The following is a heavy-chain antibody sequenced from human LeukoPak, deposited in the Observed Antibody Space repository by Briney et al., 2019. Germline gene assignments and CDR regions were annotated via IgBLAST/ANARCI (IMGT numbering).Heavy chain of an antibody. J-gene: IGHJ4*02. CDR2: IYYSGST. V-gene: IGHV4-39*01. CDR1: GGSISSSSYY. D-gene: IGHD6-19*01. Sequence: PSETLSLTCTVSGGSISSSSYYWGWIRQPPGKGLEWIGSIYYSGSTYYNPSLKSRVTISVDTSKNQFSLKLSSVTAADTAVYYCARRLREFSSGWYFDYWGQGTLVTVSS. CDR3: ARRLREFSSGWYFDY.